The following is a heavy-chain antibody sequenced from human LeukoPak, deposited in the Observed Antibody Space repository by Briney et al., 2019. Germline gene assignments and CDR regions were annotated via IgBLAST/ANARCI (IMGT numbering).Heavy chain of an antibody. CDR1: GYTLTELS. V-gene: IGHV1-24*01. CDR2: FDPEDGET. Sequence: ASVKVSCKVSGYTLTELSMHWVRQAPGKGLEWRGGFDPEDGETIYAQKFQGRVTMTEDTSTDTAYMELSSLRSEDTAVYYCATARQYYYDSSGHPYFDYWGQGTLVTVSS. CDR3: ATARQYYYDSSGHPYFDY. D-gene: IGHD3-22*01. J-gene: IGHJ4*02.